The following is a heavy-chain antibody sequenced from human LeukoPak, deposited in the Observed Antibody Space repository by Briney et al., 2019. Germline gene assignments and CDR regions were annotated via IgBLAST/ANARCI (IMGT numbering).Heavy chain of an antibody. D-gene: IGHD1-26*01. CDR1: GGSISSGGYS. CDR2: IYYSGST. J-gene: IGHJ4*02. CDR3: ARHGDGESGSYYPLGY. V-gene: IGHV4-30-2*03. Sequence: PSQTLSLTCAVSGGSISSGGYSWSWIRQPPGKGLEWIGSIYYSGSTYYNPSLKSRVTISVDTSKNQFSLKLSSVTAADTAVYYCARHGDGESGSYYPLGYWGQGTLVTVSS.